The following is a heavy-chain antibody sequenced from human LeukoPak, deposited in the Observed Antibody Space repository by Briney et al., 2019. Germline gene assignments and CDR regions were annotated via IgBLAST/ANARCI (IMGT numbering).Heavy chain of an antibody. D-gene: IGHD3-3*01. J-gene: IGHJ6*03. CDR1: GGSISSYY. CDR2: IYTSGST. Sequence: PSETLSLTCTVSGGSISSYYWSWIRQPAGKGLEWIGRIYTSGSTNYNPSLESRVTISADTSKNQFSLKLSSVTAADTAVYYCARDYDLDLEHYYYYMDVWGRGTTVTVSS. V-gene: IGHV4-4*07. CDR3: ARDYDLDLEHYYYYMDV.